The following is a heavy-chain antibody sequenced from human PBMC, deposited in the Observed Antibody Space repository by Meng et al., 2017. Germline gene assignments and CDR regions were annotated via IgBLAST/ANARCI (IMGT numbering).Heavy chain of an antibody. Sequence: QVQLQESGPGLVKPSQTLFLTCTVSGGSISSGDYYWSWIRQPPGKGLEWIGYICHSGSTCDNPSLKSRVTISVDTSKNQFSLKLNYVTAADTAVYYCARDSGVGGSYNWFDPWGQGTLVTVSS. J-gene: IGHJ5*02. D-gene: IGHD1-26*01. V-gene: IGHV4-30-4*01. CDR1: GGSISSGDYY. CDR2: ICHSGST. CDR3: ARDSGVGGSYNWFDP.